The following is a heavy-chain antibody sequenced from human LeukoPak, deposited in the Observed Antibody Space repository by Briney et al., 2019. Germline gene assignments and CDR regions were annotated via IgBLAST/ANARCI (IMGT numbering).Heavy chain of an antibody. CDR1: GFTVSNNY. Sequence: GVSLRLSCAASGFTVSNNYVSWVRQAPGKGLEWVSAIHSGGSTYYANSVKGRFTTSRDNSKNTVYLQMNSLRAEDTAVYHCATSQGTSQLRFFSPYTDWGQGTLVTVSS. CDR3: ATSQGTSQLRFFSPYTD. J-gene: IGHJ4*02. D-gene: IGHD3-3*01. CDR2: IHSGGST. V-gene: IGHV3-66*01.